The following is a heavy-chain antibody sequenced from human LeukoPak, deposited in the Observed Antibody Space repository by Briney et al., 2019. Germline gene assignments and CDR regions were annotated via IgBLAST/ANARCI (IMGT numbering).Heavy chain of an antibody. CDR3: ARVGDFYYYYYMDV. V-gene: IGHV4-39*07. CDR2: IYYIGST. D-gene: IGHD3-10*01. Sequence: SETLSLTCTVSGGSISTSSYYWGWIRQSPGKGLEWIGSIYYIGSTYYNPSLKSRVTISVDTSKNQFSLKLSSVTAADTAVYYCARVGDFYYYYYMDVWGKGTTVTVSS. CDR1: GGSISTSSYY. J-gene: IGHJ6*03.